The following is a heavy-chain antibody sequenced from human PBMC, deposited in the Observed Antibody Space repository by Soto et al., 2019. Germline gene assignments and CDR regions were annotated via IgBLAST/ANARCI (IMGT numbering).Heavy chain of an antibody. CDR3: ARDCLTGALLAY. Sequence: EVQLVESGGGLAQPGRSLRLSCAASGFTFDDYGMHWVRQAPGKGLEWVSGITWNSGKTGYAEFVKGRFTISRDNAKNSLYLQMNSLTPEDTALYYCARDCLTGALLAYWGQGTLVTVSS. J-gene: IGHJ4*02. D-gene: IGHD1-26*01. CDR2: ITWNSGKT. V-gene: IGHV3-9*01. CDR1: GFTFDDYG.